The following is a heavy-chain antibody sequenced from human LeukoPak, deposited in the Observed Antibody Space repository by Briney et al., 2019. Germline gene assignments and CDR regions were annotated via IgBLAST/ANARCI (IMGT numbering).Heavy chain of an antibody. V-gene: IGHV3-23*01. J-gene: IGHJ4*02. CDR1: GFTFSSYS. Sequence: GGSLRLSCAASGFTFSSYSMNWVRQAPGKGLEWVSAISGSGGSTYYADSVKGRFTISRDNSKNTLYLQMNSLRAEDTAVYYCAKEANYDFWSGIFDYWGQGTLVTVSS. D-gene: IGHD3-3*01. CDR3: AKEANYDFWSGIFDY. CDR2: ISGSGGST.